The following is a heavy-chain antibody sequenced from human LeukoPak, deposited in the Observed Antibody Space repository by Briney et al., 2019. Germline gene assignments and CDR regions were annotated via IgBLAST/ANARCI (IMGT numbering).Heavy chain of an antibody. CDR2: IVDSGGST. J-gene: IGHJ4*02. Sequence: PGGSLRLSCAASGFTFSGFPMSWVRQAPGKGLEWVSSIVDSGGSTYYADSVKGRFTISRDNSKNTLYLQMNSLRAEDTAVYYCAKESQLSYSGTFYIDYWGQGTLVTVSS. D-gene: IGHD1-26*01. V-gene: IGHV3-23*01. CDR1: GFTFSGFP. CDR3: AKESQLSYSGTFYIDY.